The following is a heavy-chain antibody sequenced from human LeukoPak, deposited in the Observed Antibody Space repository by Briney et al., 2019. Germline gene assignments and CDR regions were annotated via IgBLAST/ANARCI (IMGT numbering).Heavy chain of an antibody. Sequence: GGSLRLSCAASGFTFSSYWMSWVRQAPGKGLEWVANIKQDGSEKYYVDSVKGRFTISRDNAKNSLYLQMNSLRAEDTAVYYCGKDSGNSPPLNNGGKEPRVTVSS. D-gene: IGHD3-10*01. J-gene: IGHJ4*02. CDR3: GKDSGNSPPLNN. CDR2: IKQDGSEK. CDR1: GFTFSSYW. V-gene: IGHV3-7*01.